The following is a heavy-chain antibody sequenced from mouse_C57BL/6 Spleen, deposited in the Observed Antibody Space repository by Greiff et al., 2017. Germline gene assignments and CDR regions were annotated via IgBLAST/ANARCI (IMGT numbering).Heavy chain of an antibody. V-gene: IGHV1-26*01. D-gene: IGHD2-3*01. CDR3: ARSHIYDGYDDYAMDY. Sequence: EVQLQQSGPELVKPGASVKISCKASGYTFTDYYMNWVKQSHGKSLEWIGDINPNNGGTSYNQKFKGKATLTVDKSSSTAYMELRSLTSEDSAVYYCARSHIYDGYDDYAMDYWGQGTSVTVSS. J-gene: IGHJ4*01. CDR2: INPNNGGT. CDR1: GYTFTDYY.